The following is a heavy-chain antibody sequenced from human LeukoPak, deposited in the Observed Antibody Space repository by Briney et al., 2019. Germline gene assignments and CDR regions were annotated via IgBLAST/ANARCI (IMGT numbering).Heavy chain of an antibody. Sequence: ASLKVSCKASVYTFTSYGISWVRQAPGEGREWVGWISGYSGNTNYGHNLQGRVTMTTDTSTSTDYLELRSLRSDDTAIYYCARGYFDSFDHWGQGTLVPVSS. J-gene: IGHJ4*02. CDR1: VYTFTSYG. CDR2: ISGYSGNT. CDR3: ARGYFDSFDH. D-gene: IGHD3-9*01. V-gene: IGHV1-18*01.